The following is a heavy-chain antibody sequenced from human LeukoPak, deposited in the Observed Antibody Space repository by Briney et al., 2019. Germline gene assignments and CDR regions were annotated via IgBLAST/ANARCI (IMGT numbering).Heavy chain of an antibody. J-gene: IGHJ6*03. Sequence: PSETLSLTCRVSGGSISSGGFYWSWIRQHPGKGLEWIGYIYSGGTTYYNPSLKSRLSISLETSKNQFSLNLTSVIAADTAVYFCARVGPIQKLPTITSYYYYMDVWGKGITVSVSS. V-gene: IGHV4-31*03. CDR3: ARVGPIQKLPTITSYYYYMDV. D-gene: IGHD5-24*01. CDR2: IYSGGTT. CDR1: GGSISSGGFY.